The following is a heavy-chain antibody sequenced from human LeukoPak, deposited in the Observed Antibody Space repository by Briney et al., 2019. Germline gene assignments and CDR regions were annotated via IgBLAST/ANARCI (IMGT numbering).Heavy chain of an antibody. D-gene: IGHD3-16*02. V-gene: IGHV4-34*01. J-gene: IGHJ4*02. CDR2: INHSGST. CDR3: ARGVFRYDYVWGSYRYTGYFDY. Sequence: SETLSLTYAVYGGSFSGYYWSWIRQPPGKGLEWIGEINHSGSTNYNPSLKSRVTISVDTSKNQFSLKLSSVTAADTAVYYCARGVFRYDYVWGSYRYTGYFDYWGQGTLVTVSS. CDR1: GGSFSGYY.